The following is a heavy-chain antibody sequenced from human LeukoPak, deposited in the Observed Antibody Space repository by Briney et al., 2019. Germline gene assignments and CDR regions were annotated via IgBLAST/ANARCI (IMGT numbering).Heavy chain of an antibody. CDR2: ISHSGST. CDR1: GGSFSGYY. J-gene: IGHJ6*03. Sequence: PSETLSLTCAVYGGSFSGYYWSWIRQPPGKGLEWIGEISHSGSTNYNPSLKSRVTISVDTSKNQFSLKLSSVTAADTAVYYCARVIPLFFYYYYYMDVWGKGTTVTVSS. CDR3: ARVIPLFFYYYYYMDV. D-gene: IGHD3-16*02. V-gene: IGHV4-34*01.